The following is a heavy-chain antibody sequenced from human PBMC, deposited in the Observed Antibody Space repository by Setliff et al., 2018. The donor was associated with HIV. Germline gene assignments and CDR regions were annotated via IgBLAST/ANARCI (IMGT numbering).Heavy chain of an antibody. Sequence: GASVKVSCNASGYTFTSYDINWVRQATGQGLEWMGGILPIFGATDYAQKFQGRLTLTAVQSENSVYMELSSLRSDDTAVYYCTNRGGSGTNVGNWFDPWGQGTLVTVSS. V-gene: IGHV1-69*13. CDR1: GYTFTSYD. CDR2: ILPIFGAT. CDR3: TNRGGSGTNVGNWFDP. J-gene: IGHJ5*02. D-gene: IGHD3-10*01.